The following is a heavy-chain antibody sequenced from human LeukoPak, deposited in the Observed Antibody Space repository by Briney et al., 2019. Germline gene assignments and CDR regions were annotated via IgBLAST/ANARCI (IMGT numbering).Heavy chain of an antibody. CDR3: ARGSFTYYYDSSGYYPDY. CDR1: GYTFTGYY. CDR2: INPNSGGT. J-gene: IGHJ4*02. Sequence: ASVKVSCKASGYTFTGYYMHWVRQAPGQGLEWMGRINPNSGGTNYAQKFQGRVTMTRDTSISTAYMELSRLRSDDTAVYYCARGSFTYYYDSSGYYPDYWGQGTLVTVSS. V-gene: IGHV1-2*02. D-gene: IGHD3-22*01.